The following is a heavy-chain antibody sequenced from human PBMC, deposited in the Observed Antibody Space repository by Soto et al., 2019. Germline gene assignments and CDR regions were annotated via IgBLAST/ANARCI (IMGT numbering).Heavy chain of an antibody. CDR3: ARGLECRGYCLDKPTWFGP. D-gene: IGHD2-15*01. V-gene: IGHV1-69*06. CDR1: GGTFSSYA. J-gene: IGHJ5*02. CDR2: IIPIFGTA. Sequence: SVEVSCKASGGTFSSYAISWVRQAPGQGLEWMGGIIPIFGTANYAQKFQGRVTITADKSTSTVYMELSSLGSDDTAVYFCARGLECRGYCLDKPTWFGPWGQGTLVTVSS.